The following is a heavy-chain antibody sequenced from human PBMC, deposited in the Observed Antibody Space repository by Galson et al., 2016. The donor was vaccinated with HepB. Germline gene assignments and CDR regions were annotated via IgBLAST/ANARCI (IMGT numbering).Heavy chain of an antibody. J-gene: IGHJ4*02. D-gene: IGHD4-23*01. V-gene: IGHV3-23*01. CDR2: VNQSGDRT. CDR3: APGNSVVRGY. Sequence: SLRLSCAASGFSFSSYTMGWVRQAPGKGLEWVSDVNQSGDRTYYADSVKGRFAISRDNSMNTLSLQMSSLRAEDTAVYYCAPGNSVVRGYWGQGTLVTVAS. CDR1: GFSFSSYT.